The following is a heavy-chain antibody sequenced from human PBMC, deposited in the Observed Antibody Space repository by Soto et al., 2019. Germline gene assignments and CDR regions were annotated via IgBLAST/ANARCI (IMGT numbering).Heavy chain of an antibody. D-gene: IGHD2-15*01. CDR1: GFTFSSYG. J-gene: IGHJ4*02. Sequence: QVQLVESGGGVVQPGRSLRLSCAASGFTFSSYGMHWVRQAPGKGLEWVAVIWYDGSNKYYADSVKGRFTISRDNSKNTLYLQMNSLRAEDTAVYYCARGADWVVGAHFDYWGQGTLVTVSS. CDR3: ARGADWVVGAHFDY. CDR2: IWYDGSNK. V-gene: IGHV3-33*01.